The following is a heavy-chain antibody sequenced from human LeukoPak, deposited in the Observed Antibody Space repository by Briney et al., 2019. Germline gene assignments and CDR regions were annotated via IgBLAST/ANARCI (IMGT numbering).Heavy chain of an antibody. CDR3: ARVVVVAATHYWFDP. V-gene: IGHV1-69*13. J-gene: IGHJ5*02. D-gene: IGHD2-15*01. CDR1: GYTFTSYY. CDR2: IIPIFGTA. Sequence: ASVKVSCKASGYTFTSYYMHWVRQAPGQGLEWMGGIIPIFGTANYAQKFQGRVTITADESTSTAYMELSSLRSEDTAVYYCARVVVVAATHYWFDPWGQGTLVTVSS.